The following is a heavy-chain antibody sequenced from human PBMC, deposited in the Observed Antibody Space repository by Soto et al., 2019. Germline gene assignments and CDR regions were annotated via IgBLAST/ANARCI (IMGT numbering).Heavy chain of an antibody. CDR1: GFTVSSNY. CDR3: ARDVSSSGNYYYYMDV. J-gene: IGHJ6*03. CDR2: IYSGGST. Sequence: PGGSLSLSCAASGFTVSSNYMSWVRQAPGKGLEWVSVIYSGGSTYYADSVKGRFTISRHNSKNTLYLQMNSLRAEDTAVYYCARDVSSSGNYYYYMDVWGKGTTVTVSS. D-gene: IGHD6-13*01. V-gene: IGHV3-53*04.